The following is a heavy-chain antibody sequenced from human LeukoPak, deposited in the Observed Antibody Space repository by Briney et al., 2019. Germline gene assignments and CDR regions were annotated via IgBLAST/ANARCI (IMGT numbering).Heavy chain of an antibody. CDR2: ISGSGGST. Sequence: PGGSLRLSCAASGFTFSSYAMGWVRQAPGKWLEWVSAISGSGGSTYYADSVKGLFTIFRDNSKNSLYLQRYSLRAENTAVYYCAKDHAATVVPWGYFDYWGQGTMVTVSS. CDR1: GFTFSSYA. J-gene: IGHJ4*02. D-gene: IGHD4-23*01. V-gene: IGHV3-23*01. CDR3: AKDHAATVVPWGYFDY.